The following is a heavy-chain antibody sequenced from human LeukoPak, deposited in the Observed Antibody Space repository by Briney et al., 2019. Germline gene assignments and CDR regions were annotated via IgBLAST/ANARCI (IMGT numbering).Heavy chain of an antibody. V-gene: IGHV3-23*05. CDR1: GFTFSTYS. CDR3: AKDVAPDSGWDLDY. D-gene: IGHD6-19*01. CDR2: IYNSGSRT. J-gene: IGHJ4*02. Sequence: GGSLRLSCAASGFTFSTYSMTWLRQAPGKGLDWVSSIYNSGSRTFYGDSVKGRFTVSRDNSKNTLYLQMNSLRAEDTAVYYCAKDVAPDSGWDLDYWGQGTLVTVSS.